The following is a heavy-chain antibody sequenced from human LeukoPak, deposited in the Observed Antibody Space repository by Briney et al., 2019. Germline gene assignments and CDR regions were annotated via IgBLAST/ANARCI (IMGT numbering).Heavy chain of an antibody. CDR3: AKDRGY. Sequence: TGGSLRLSCAASGFTFSTFALTWVRQAPGKGLEWVSAISGSGANTYYADSVKGRFTISRDNSKNTVYLQMNSLRAEDTAVYYCAKDRGYWGQGTLVTVSS. V-gene: IGHV3-23*01. CDR1: GFTFSTFA. CDR2: ISGSGANT. J-gene: IGHJ4*02.